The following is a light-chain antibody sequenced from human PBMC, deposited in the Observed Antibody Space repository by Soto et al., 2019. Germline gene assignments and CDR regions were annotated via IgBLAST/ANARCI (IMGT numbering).Light chain of an antibody. V-gene: IGLV2-14*01. CDR2: EVS. Sequence: QSALTQPPSASGSPGQSVTISCTGTSSDVGGYNYVSWYQQHPGKAPKLMIYEVSNRPSGVSNRFSGSKSGNTASPTISGLQAEDEADYYCSSYTSSSTLGVFGTGTKVTVL. CDR1: SSDVGGYNY. CDR3: SSYTSSSTLGV. J-gene: IGLJ1*01.